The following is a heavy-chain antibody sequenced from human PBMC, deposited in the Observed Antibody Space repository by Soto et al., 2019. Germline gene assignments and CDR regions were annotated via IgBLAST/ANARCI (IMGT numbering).Heavy chain of an antibody. Sequence: SVKVSCKASGGTFSSYAISWVRQAPGQGLEWMGGTFPMFGKANYAQKFQGRVTISADKSTSTAYMELSSLTSEDTAVYYCATVDISTWIDGMDVWGQGTTVTVSS. CDR3: ATVDISTWIDGMDV. D-gene: IGHD6-13*01. CDR2: TFPMFGKA. V-gene: IGHV1-69*06. CDR1: GGTFSSYA. J-gene: IGHJ6*02.